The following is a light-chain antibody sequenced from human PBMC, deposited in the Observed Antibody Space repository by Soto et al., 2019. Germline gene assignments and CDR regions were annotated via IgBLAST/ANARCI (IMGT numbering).Light chain of an antibody. CDR3: QQYYSYPIT. V-gene: IGKV1-8*01. J-gene: IGKJ5*01. CDR1: GGISRY. CDR2: AAS. Sequence: AIRMTQSPSSLSAYTGDRDTISCRASGGISRYLAWYQQKPGKAPKLLIYAASTLQSGVPSRFSGSGSGTDFTLTISCLQSEDFATYYCQQYYSYPITFGQGTRLEIK.